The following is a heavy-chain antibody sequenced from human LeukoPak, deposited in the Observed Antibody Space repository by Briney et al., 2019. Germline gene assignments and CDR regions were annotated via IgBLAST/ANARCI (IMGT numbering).Heavy chain of an antibody. Sequence: PGGSLRLSCAASGFTFCSLAMSCLRQAPGKGLEWVSAISGSGGSTYYADSVKGRFTISRDNSKNTLYLQMNSLRAEDTAVYYCAKCGKIVYIDFHDWGQGTLVTVSS. J-gene: IGHJ4*02. V-gene: IGHV3-23*01. CDR1: GFTFCSLA. D-gene: IGHD5/OR15-5a*01. CDR3: AKCGKIVYIDFHD. CDR2: ISGSGGST.